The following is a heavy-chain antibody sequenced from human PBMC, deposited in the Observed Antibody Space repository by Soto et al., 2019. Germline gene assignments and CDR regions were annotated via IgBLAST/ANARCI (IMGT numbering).Heavy chain of an antibody. CDR3: ARMGGSFLDS. Sequence: QVQLVQSGAEVKKPGSSVKVSCKASGGTFSSYAITWVRQAPGQGLDWMGEIIPIFGATNFAQRFQGRLTITADKSTTTAYMELSSLTSEDTAVYYCARMGGSFLDSWGQGTLVIVPS. CDR2: IIPIFGAT. CDR1: GGTFSSYA. V-gene: IGHV1-69*06. D-gene: IGHD1-26*01. J-gene: IGHJ5*01.